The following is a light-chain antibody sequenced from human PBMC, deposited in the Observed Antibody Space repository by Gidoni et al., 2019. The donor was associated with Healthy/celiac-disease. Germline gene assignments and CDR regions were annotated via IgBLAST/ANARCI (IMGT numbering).Light chain of an antibody. CDR2: AAS. J-gene: IGKJ4*01. CDR3: QQSYSTPLT. V-gene: IGKV1-39*01. CDR1: QSISSY. Sequence: DIQMTQSPSSLSASVGARVTITCRASQSISSYLNWYQQKPGKAPKLLIYAASSLQSGVPSRFSGSGSGTDFTLTISSLQPEDVATYYCQQSYSTPLTFGGXTKVEIK.